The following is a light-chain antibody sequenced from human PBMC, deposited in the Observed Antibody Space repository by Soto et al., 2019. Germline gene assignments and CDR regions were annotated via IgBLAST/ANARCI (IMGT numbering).Light chain of an antibody. CDR1: NSDIGSHS. CDR3: ATWADSLNGVV. J-gene: IGLJ2*01. CDR2: SND. V-gene: IGLV1-44*01. Sequence: QSVLTQPPSASGTPGQTITISCSGSNSDIGSHSVDWYQQFPGRTPRLLLNSNDPRPSGVPDRFSGSKSGTSATLAISGLRAEDEADYYCATWADSLNGVVFGGGTKLTVL.